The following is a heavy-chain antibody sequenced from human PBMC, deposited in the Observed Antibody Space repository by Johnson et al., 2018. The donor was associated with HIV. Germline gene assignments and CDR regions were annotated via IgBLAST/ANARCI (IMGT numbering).Heavy chain of an antibody. D-gene: IGHD6-13*01. CDR2: ISYDGSNK. CDR3: AKDLYSSSWTNDAFDI. J-gene: IGHJ3*02. Sequence: QVQLVESGGGVVQPGRSLRLSCAASGFTFSSYAMHWVRQAPGKGLEWVAVISYDGSNKYYADSVPGRSTISRDNSTNTVYLQMTGLRAEDTAVYHCAKDLYSSSWTNDAFDIWGQGTMVTVSS. CDR1: GFTFSSYA. V-gene: IGHV3-30-3*01.